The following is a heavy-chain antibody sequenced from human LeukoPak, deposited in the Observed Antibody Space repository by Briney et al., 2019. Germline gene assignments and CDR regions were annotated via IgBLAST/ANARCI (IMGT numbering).Heavy chain of an antibody. J-gene: IGHJ4*02. Sequence: PSQTLSLTCAVSGGSISSGGYSWSWIRQPPGKGLEWIGYIYHSGSTYYNPSLKSRVTMSVDRSKNQFSLKLSSVTAADTAVYYCARDGYPYGDTPYWGQGTLVTVSS. V-gene: IGHV4-30-2*01. D-gene: IGHD4-17*01. CDR1: GGSISSGGYS. CDR2: IYHSGST. CDR3: ARDGYPYGDTPY.